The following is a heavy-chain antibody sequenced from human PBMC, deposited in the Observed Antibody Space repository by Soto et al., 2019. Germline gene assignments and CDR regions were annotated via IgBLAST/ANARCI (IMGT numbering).Heavy chain of an antibody. CDR3: ASLDHSGVETYGMDV. D-gene: IGHD3-3*01. CDR1: GGSISSSNW. J-gene: IGHJ6*02. Sequence: SETLSLTCAVSGGSISSSNWWSWVRQPPGKGLEWIGEIYNSGSTNYNPSLKSRVTISVHKSKNQFSLKLSSVTAADTAVYYCASLDHSGVETYGMDVWGQWTTVTVTS. V-gene: IGHV4-4*02. CDR2: IYNSGST.